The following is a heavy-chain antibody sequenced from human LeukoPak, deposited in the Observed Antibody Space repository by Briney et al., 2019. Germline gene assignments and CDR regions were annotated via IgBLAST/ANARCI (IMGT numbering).Heavy chain of an antibody. CDR3: ARGGRPYSSSWYRGVFDY. CDR1: GFTFSSYW. J-gene: IGHJ4*02. D-gene: IGHD6-13*01. Sequence: GGSLRLSCAASGFTFSSYWMSWVRQAPGKGLEWVANIKQDGSEKYYVDSVKGRFTISRDNAKNSLYLQMNSLRAEDTAVYYCARGGRPYSSSWYRGVFDYWGQGTLVTVSS. CDR2: IKQDGSEK. V-gene: IGHV3-7*01.